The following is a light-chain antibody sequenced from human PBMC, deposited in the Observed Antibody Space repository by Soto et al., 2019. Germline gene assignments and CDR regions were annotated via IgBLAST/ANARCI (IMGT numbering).Light chain of an antibody. CDR2: AAS. J-gene: IGKJ4*01. CDR1: QSISSS. CDR3: QQADSFPLS. V-gene: IGKV1-39*01. Sequence: DIQLTQSPSSLSASVGDRVTITCRASQSISSSLNWYQQKPGKAPKLLIYAASSLQSGVPSRFSGSGYGTDFTLTISSLQPEDFATYYCQQADSFPLSFGGGTKVDIK.